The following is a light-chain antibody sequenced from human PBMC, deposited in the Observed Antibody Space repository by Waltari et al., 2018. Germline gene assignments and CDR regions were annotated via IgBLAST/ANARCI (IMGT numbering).Light chain of an antibody. CDR3: QQYYTIPVT. V-gene: IGKV4-1*01. CDR2: WAS. Sequence: DIVMTQSPDSLAVSLGERATINCKSSQSVLYSPNNKNYLAWYQQKPGQPPKMLIYWASTRKSGVPDRFSGSGSGTDFTLTISSLQAEDVAVYYCQQYYTIPVTFGQGTKVEIK. CDR1: QSVLYSPNNKNY. J-gene: IGKJ1*01.